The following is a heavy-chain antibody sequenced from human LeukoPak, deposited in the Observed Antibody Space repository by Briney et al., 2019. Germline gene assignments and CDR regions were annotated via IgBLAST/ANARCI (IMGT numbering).Heavy chain of an antibody. CDR2: INHSGST. CDR3: ARRPLGQWLVRLDY. J-gene: IGHJ4*02. CDR1: GGSFSGYY. D-gene: IGHD6-19*01. V-gene: IGHV4-34*01. Sequence: KTSETLSLTCAVYGGSFSGYYWSWIRQPPGKGLEWIGEINHSGSTNYNPSLKSRVTISVDTSKNQFSLKLSSVTAADTAVYYCARRPLGQWLVRLDYWGQGTLVTVSS.